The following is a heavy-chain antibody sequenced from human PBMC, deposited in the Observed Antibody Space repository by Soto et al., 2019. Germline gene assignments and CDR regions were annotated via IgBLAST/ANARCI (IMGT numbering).Heavy chain of an antibody. CDR2: IWYDGSNK. CDR1: GFTFSSYG. V-gene: IGHV3-33*01. J-gene: IGHJ6*03. Sequence: GGSLRLSCAAYGFTFSSYGMHWVRQAPGKGLEWVAVIWYDGSNKYYADSVKGRFTISRDNSKNTLYLQMNSLRAEDTAVYYCARGPPGYYYYYMDVWGKGTTVTVSS. CDR3: ARGPPGYYYYYMDV.